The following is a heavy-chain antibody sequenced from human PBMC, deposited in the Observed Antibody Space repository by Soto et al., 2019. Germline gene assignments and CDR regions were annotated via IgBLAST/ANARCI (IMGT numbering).Heavy chain of an antibody. CDR3: AKDGYGDSRRGQYYMDV. V-gene: IGHV3-23*01. Sequence: GGSLRLSCAASGFTFSSYAMSWVRQAPGKGLEWVSAISGSGGSTYYADSVKGRFTISRDNSKNTLYLQMNSLRAEDTAVYYCAKDGYGDSRRGQYYMDVWGKGTTVTVSS. J-gene: IGHJ6*03. CDR2: ISGSGGST. D-gene: IGHD4-17*01. CDR1: GFTFSSYA.